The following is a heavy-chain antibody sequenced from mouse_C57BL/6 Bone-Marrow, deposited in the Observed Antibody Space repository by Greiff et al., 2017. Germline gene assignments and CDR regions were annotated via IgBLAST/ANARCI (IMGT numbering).Heavy chain of an antibody. J-gene: IGHJ1*03. Sequence: VQLQQSGAELVRPGASVKLSCTASGFNIKDVYMHWVKQRPEQGLEWIGWIDPENGDTEYASKFQGKATITADTSSNTAYLQLSSLTSEDTAVYYCTCDYYWYFDVWGTGTTVTVSS. CDR2: IDPENGDT. D-gene: IGHD2-13*01. CDR3: TCDYYWYFDV. CDR1: GFNIKDVY. V-gene: IGHV14-4*01.